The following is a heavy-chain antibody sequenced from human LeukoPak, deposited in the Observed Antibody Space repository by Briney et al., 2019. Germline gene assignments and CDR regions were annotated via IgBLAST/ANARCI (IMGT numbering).Heavy chain of an antibody. D-gene: IGHD5-24*01. CDR3: AKEPSIRDGYNLWVVYNHYGMDV. CDR2: ISYDGSNK. J-gene: IGHJ6*02. CDR1: GFTISSYG. Sequence: PGRSLRLSCAASGFTISSYGMHWVRQTPGKGLEWVAVISYDGSNKYYADSVKGRFTISRDNSKNTLYLQMNSLRAEDTAVYYCAKEPSIRDGYNLWVVYNHYGMDVWGQGTTVTVSS. V-gene: IGHV3-30*18.